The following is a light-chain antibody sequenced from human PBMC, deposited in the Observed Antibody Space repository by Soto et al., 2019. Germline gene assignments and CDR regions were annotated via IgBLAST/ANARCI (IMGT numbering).Light chain of an antibody. J-gene: IGKJ5*01. V-gene: IGKV3D-20*02. CDR3: QQYNKWPIT. CDR1: QSVSSSY. CDR2: GAS. Sequence: EIVLTQSPATLSLSPGERATLSCRASQSVSSSYLAWYQQRPGQAPRLLIYGASSRATGIPDRFSGSGSGTDFTLTISGLQSEDFAVYYCQQYNKWPITFGQGTRLENK.